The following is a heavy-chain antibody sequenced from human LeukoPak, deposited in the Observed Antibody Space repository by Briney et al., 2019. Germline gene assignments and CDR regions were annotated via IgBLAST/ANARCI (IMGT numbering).Heavy chain of an antibody. J-gene: IGHJ6*02. V-gene: IGHV3-48*01. CDR3: ARAQQQLVHQYDYYYGMDV. D-gene: IGHD6-13*01. CDR2: ISSSSSTI. CDR1: GFTFSSYS. Sequence: PGGSLRLPCAASGFTFSSYSMNWVRQAPGKGLEWVSYISSSSSTIYYADSVKGRFTVSRDNAKNSLYLQMNSLRAEDTAVYYCARAQQQLVHQYDYYYGMDVWGQGTTVTVSS.